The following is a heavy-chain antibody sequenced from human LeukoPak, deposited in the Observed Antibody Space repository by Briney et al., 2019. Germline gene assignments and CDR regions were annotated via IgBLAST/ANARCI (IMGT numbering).Heavy chain of an antibody. CDR3: ARGAGIAAVYDY. CDR2: IYHSGST. CDR1: GGSISSGGYY. J-gene: IGHJ4*02. V-gene: IGHV4-30-2*01. D-gene: IGHD6-13*01. Sequence: SETLSLTCTVSGGSISSGGYYWSWIRQPPGKGLEWIGYIYHSGSTYYNPSLKSRVTISVDRSKNQFSLKLSSVTAADTAVYYCARGAGIAAVYDYWGQGTLVTVSS.